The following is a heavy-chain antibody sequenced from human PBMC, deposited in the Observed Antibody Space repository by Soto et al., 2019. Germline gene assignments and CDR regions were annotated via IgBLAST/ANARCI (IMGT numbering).Heavy chain of an antibody. CDR2: SYNSGIT. Sequence: SETLSLTCTVAGGCVSSGSNYWSWIRQSPGKGLEWIGYSYNSGITKYNATLKSRVTISVDTSKNQFSLRLISVPAADTAVYFCASSPNYVFWGAEPYYNGMDVWGPETTFTVSS. V-gene: IGHV4-61*01. J-gene: IGHJ6*02. CDR3: ASSPNYVFWGAEPYYNGMDV. D-gene: IGHD3-3*01. CDR1: GGCVSSGSNY.